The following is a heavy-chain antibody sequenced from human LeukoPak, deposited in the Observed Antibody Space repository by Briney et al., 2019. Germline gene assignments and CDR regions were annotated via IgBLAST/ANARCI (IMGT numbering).Heavy chain of an antibody. D-gene: IGHD6-19*01. Sequence: SETLSLTCTVSGGSISSYYWSWIRQPPGKGLEWIGYIYYSGSTNYNPSLKSRVTISVDTSKNQFSLKLSSVTAADTAVYYCARQFSGWHFDYWGQRTLVTVSS. CDR3: ARQFSGWHFDY. CDR1: GGSISSYY. J-gene: IGHJ4*02. V-gene: IGHV4-59*08. CDR2: IYYSGST.